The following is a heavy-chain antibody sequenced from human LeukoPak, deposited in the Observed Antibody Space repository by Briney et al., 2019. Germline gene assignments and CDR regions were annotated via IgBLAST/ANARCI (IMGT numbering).Heavy chain of an antibody. CDR2: INGDGSST. CDR1: GFTFSSNW. D-gene: IGHD3-22*01. CDR3: ARNGISSGYYHDY. J-gene: IGHJ4*02. V-gene: IGHV3-74*01. Sequence: GGSLRLSCAASGFTFSSNWMHWVRQTPGKGLVWVSRINGDGSSTSYADSVRDRFTISRDNAKNTLYLQMNSLRAEDTAVYYCARNGISSGYYHDYWGQGTLVTVSS.